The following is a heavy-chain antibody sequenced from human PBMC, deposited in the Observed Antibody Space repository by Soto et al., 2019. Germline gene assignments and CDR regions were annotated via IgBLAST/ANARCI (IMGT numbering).Heavy chain of an antibody. CDR3: AKVPHSSGWFYFDS. J-gene: IGHJ4*02. CDR2: ISGSGDST. Sequence: GGSLRLSCAASGFTFIKYAMTWVRQSPVKGLEWVSSISGSGDSTYYTDSVKGRFTIFRDNYKNVLYLEMNNLGVEDTAVYYCAKVPHSSGWFYFDSWGPGTQVTVSS. CDR1: GFTFIKYA. V-gene: IGHV3-23*01. D-gene: IGHD6-19*01.